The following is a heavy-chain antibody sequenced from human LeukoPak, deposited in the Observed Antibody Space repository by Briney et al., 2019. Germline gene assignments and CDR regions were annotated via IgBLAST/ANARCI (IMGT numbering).Heavy chain of an antibody. CDR2: ISWNSGSI. Sequence: PGGSLRLYCAASGFTCDDYAMHWVRQAPGKGLEWVSGISWNSGSIGYADSVKGRFTISRDNAKNSLYLQMNSLRAEDTALYYCAKDSATVTTWGWVDYWGQGTLVTVSS. D-gene: IGHD4-17*01. CDR1: GFTCDDYA. V-gene: IGHV3-9*01. J-gene: IGHJ4*02. CDR3: AKDSATVTTWGWVDY.